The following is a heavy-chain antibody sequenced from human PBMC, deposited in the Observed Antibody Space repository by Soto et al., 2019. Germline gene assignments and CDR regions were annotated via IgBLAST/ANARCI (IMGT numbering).Heavy chain of an antibody. CDR3: AKRVLRTVFGLVTTTAIYFDF. Sequence: QITLNESGPTQVKPRQTLTLTCTFSGFSLTTSGVGVGWIRQSPGKAPEWLALIYWDDDKRYSPSLKSRLTITKDTPKTQVVLTMADLDPADTATYYCAKRVLRTVFGLVTTTAIYFDFWGQGTPVAVSS. V-gene: IGHV2-5*02. D-gene: IGHD3-3*01. J-gene: IGHJ4*02. CDR1: GFSLTTSGVG. CDR2: IYWDDDK.